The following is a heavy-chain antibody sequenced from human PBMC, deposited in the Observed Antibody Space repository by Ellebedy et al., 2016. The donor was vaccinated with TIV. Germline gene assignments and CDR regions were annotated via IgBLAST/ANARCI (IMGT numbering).Heavy chain of an antibody. CDR1: GYTFTSYE. J-gene: IGHJ3*02. CDR2: MNPNSGNT. D-gene: IGHD3-16*01. V-gene: IGHV1-8*03. CDR3: AREGGGYAFDI. Sequence: AASVKVSCKASGYTFTSYEFNWVRQATGQGLEWMGWMNPNSGNTGYAQKFQSRVTITRNSSKSTAYMELSSLRSEDTAVYYCAREGGGYAFDIWGQGTMVTVSS.